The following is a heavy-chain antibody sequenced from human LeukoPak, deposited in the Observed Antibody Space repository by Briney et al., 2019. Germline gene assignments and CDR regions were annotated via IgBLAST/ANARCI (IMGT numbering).Heavy chain of an antibody. CDR1: GFTFTTFA. V-gene: IGHV3-11*01. CDR2: ISSSGSTI. J-gene: IGHJ4*02. Sequence: GGSVRLSCAASGFTFTTFAMTWIRQAPGKGLEWVSYISSSGSTIYYADSVKGRFTISRDNAKNSLYLQMNSLRAEDTAVYYCARFGKDYGDSYDYWGQGTLVTVSS. D-gene: IGHD4-17*01. CDR3: ARFGKDYGDSYDY.